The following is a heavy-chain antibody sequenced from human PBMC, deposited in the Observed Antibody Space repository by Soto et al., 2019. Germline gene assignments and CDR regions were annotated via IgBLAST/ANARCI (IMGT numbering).Heavy chain of an antibody. Sequence: QVQLVQSGAEVKKPGSSVKVSCKASGGTFSSYAISWVRQAPGQGLEWMGGIIPIFGTANYAQKFQGRVTITADESTSTAYTELSSLRSEDTAVYYCARGHIVVVTAIPGWFDPWGQGTLVTVSS. D-gene: IGHD2-21*02. J-gene: IGHJ5*02. CDR3: ARGHIVVVTAIPGWFDP. V-gene: IGHV1-69*01. CDR1: GGTFSSYA. CDR2: IIPIFGTA.